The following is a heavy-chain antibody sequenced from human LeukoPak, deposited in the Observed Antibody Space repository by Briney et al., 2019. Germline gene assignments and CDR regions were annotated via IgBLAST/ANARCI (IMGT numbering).Heavy chain of an antibody. CDR2: IYTSGST. J-gene: IGHJ4*02. CDR1: GGSFSGYY. D-gene: IGHD6-19*01. Sequence: SETLSLTCAVYGGSFSGYYWSWIRQPAGKGLEWIGRIYTSGSTNYNPSLKSRVTMSVDTSKNQFSLKLSSVTAADTAVYYCAREYTDTGPPGYSSGWYYFDYWGQGTLVTVSS. CDR3: AREYTDTGPPGYSSGWYYFDY. V-gene: IGHV4-4*07.